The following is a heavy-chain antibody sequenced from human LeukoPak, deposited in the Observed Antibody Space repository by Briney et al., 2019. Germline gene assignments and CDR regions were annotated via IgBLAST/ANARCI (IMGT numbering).Heavy chain of an antibody. Sequence: GGSLRLSCAASGFTFSSYWIHWVRQAPGKGLEWVSVIYSGGGTYYADSVKGRFTISRDNSKNTLYLQMNSLRAEDTAVYYCARDTHLGNFDYWGQGTLVTVSS. J-gene: IGHJ4*02. V-gene: IGHV3-53*01. CDR2: IYSGGGT. CDR1: GFTFSSYW. D-gene: IGHD7-27*01. CDR3: ARDTHLGNFDY.